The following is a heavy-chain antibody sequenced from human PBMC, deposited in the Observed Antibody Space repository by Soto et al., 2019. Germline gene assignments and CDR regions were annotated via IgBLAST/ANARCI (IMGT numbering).Heavy chain of an antibody. CDR3: ARAYDRPGRRRYGMDV. CDR1: GGSISSGGYY. Sequence: QVQLQESGPGLVKPSQTLSLTCTVSGGSISSGGYYWSWIRQHPGKGLEWIGYIYYSGSTYYNPSLQCRVLIPVHTSTTQCPLKLSSVTPANTAVYYCARAYDRPGRRRYGMDVWGQGTTVTAS. D-gene: IGHD3-3*01. CDR2: IYYSGST. J-gene: IGHJ6*02. V-gene: IGHV4-31*03.